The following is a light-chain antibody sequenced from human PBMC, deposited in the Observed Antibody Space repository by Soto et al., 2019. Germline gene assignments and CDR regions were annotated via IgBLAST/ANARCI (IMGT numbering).Light chain of an antibody. CDR2: GAS. V-gene: IGKV1-5*03. CDR3: QQYDTYPYT. CDR1: KSVSSW. J-gene: IGKJ1*01. Sequence: DIQLTQSPSTLSASVGDRVTVTCRASKSVSSWLAWYHQKPGEAPKLLVYGASRLQSGVPSRFSGSGSGTEFTLTITSLQPDAFATYYCQQYDTYPYTFGQGTKVEVK.